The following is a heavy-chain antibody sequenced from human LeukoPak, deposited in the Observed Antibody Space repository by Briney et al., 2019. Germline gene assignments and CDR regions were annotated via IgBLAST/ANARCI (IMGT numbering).Heavy chain of an antibody. CDR2: IYSSGST. CDR3: ATTTYDSDTSGHYFLGY. Sequence: TSETLSLTGTVSGNFVSSYFLSWIRQPDGKGLEWIGRIYSSGSTTYNPTLKSRVTMSVDTSNSQFSLNLNSVTAADTAVYYCATTTYDSDTSGHYFLGYWGQGILVTVPS. D-gene: IGHD3-22*01. V-gene: IGHV4-4*07. CDR1: GNFVSSYF. J-gene: IGHJ4*02.